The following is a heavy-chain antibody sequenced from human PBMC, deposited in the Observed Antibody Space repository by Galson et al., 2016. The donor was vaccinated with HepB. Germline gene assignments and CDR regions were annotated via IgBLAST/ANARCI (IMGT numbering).Heavy chain of an antibody. CDR2: INADNGNT. J-gene: IGHJ4*02. CDR1: GYTFTTYA. V-gene: IGHV1-3*01. D-gene: IGHD6-6*01. Sequence: SVKVSCKASGYTFTTYAIHWVRQAPGHRLEWMGWINADNGNTKYSQKFQGRVTFARDTSASTAYMALRSLESEDTAVYYCARLSGVAPEQARLTSFEYWGQGTLVTVSS. CDR3: ARLSGVAPEQARLTSFEY.